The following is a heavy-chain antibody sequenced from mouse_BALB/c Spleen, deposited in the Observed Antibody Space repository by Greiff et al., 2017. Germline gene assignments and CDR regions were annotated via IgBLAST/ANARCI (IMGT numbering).Heavy chain of an antibody. J-gene: IGHJ4*01. CDR3: VRGAYGSYYYAMDY. V-gene: IGHV10-1*02. CDR2: IRSKSNNYAT. D-gene: IGHD2-2*01. CDR1: GFTFNTYA. Sequence: GGGLVQPKGSLKLSCAASGFTFNTYAMNWVRQAPGKGLEWVARIRSKSNNYATYYADSVKDRFTISRDDSQSMLYLQMNNLKTEDTAMYYCVRGAYGSYYYAMDYWGQGTSVTVSS.